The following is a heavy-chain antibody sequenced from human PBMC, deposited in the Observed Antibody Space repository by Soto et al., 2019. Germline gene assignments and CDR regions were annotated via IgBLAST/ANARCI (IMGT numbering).Heavy chain of an antibody. CDR3: ARIPRYSFPTSDDLDS. D-gene: IGHD5-18*01. CDR2: ITPIYPTT. J-gene: IGHJ4*02. Sequence: SVKVSCKASGGTFYTYTFSCVLQSPLQGLEWMGSITPIYPTTNYAEKFQGRLTVTADGSTNTAYMELNSLTSEDTAVYYCARIPRYSFPTSDDLDSWGQGTLVTVSS. CDR1: GGTFYTYT. V-gene: IGHV1-69*13.